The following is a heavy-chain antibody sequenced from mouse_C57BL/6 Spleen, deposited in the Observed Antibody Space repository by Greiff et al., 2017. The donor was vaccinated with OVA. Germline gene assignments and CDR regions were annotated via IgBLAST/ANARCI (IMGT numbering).Heavy chain of an antibody. CDR3: ARIYDGYPYYFDY. CDR1: GFTFSDYG. CDR2: ISSGSSTI. D-gene: IGHD2-3*01. J-gene: IGHJ2*01. Sequence: EVKLVESGGGLAKPGGSLKLSCAASGFTFSDYGMHWVRQAPEKGLEWVAYISSGSSTIYYADTVKGRFTISRDNAKNTLFLQMTSLRSEDTAMYYCARIYDGYPYYFDYWGQGTTLTVSS. V-gene: IGHV5-17*01.